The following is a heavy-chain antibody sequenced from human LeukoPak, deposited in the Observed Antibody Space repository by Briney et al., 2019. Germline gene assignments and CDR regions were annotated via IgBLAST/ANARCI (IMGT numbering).Heavy chain of an antibody. CDR3: AKDMTRPHFRDDYYSSGVPYGMDV. CDR1: GFTFDDYA. V-gene: IGHV3-43D*04. D-gene: IGHD6-19*01. J-gene: IGHJ6*04. CDR2: ISWDGGST. Sequence: PGRSLRLSCAASGFTFDDYAMHWVRQAPGKGLEWVSLISWDGGSTYYADSVKGRFTISRDNSKNSLYLQMNSLRAEDTALYYCAKDMTRPHFRDDYYSSGVPYGMDVWGKGTTVTVSS.